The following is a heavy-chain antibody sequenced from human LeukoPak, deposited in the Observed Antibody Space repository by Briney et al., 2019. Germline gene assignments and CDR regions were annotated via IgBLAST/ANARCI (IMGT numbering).Heavy chain of an antibody. Sequence: GGSLRLSCAAPGFTFDDYGMSWVRQAPGKGLEWVSGINWNGGSTGYADSVKGRFTISRDNAKNSLYLQMNSLRAEDTALYYCARRESTYQNYYYFYYMDVWGKGTTVTVSS. CDR1: GFTFDDYG. V-gene: IGHV3-20*04. CDR3: ARRESTYQNYYYFYYMDV. J-gene: IGHJ6*03. CDR2: INWNGGST.